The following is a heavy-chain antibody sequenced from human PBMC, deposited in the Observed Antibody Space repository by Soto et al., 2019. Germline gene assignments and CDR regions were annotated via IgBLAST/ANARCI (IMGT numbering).Heavy chain of an antibody. CDR1: RFTFSNYG. V-gene: IGHV3-30*18. CDR2: ISYDGSNK. J-gene: IGHJ4*02. CDR3: VKGGYHYFDY. Sequence: QVQLVESGGGVVQPGRPLRLSCAASRFTFSNYGMHWVRQTPGKGLEWVAVISYDGSNKYYADSVKGRFTISRDNSKNTLYLQMNSLRAEDTAVYYCVKGGYHYFDYWGQGTLVTVSS. D-gene: IGHD5-12*01.